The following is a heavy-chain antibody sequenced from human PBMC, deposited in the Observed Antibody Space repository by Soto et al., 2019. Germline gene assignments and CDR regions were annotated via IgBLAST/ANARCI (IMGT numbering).Heavy chain of an antibody. J-gene: IGHJ5*02. V-gene: IGHV2-5*01. D-gene: IGHD3-16*01. CDR2: IYWNDDR. Sequence: QITLKESGPTLVKPTQTLTLTCTFSGFSLTTSGVGVGWIRQPPGKALEWLALIYWNDDRRYNPSLKNRLTITKDTSKNQVVLTLTDIDPVDTATYYCAHRRGDDYTTMRNWFDPWGQGTLVTVSS. CDR1: GFSLTTSGVG. CDR3: AHRRGDDYTTMRNWFDP.